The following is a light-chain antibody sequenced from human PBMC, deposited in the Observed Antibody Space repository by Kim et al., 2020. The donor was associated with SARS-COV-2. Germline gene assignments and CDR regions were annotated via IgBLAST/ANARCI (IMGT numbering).Light chain of an antibody. V-gene: IGKV4-1*01. Sequence: ATINCKSSQSVFFTSNNKNCLAWYQQKVRQPPQLLIYWASTRESGVPDRFIGSGSGTDFTLTISSLQAEDVAVYYCQQYCTAPLTFGGGTKVDIK. CDR3: QQYCTAPLT. CDR2: WAS. CDR1: QSVFFTSNNKNC. J-gene: IGKJ4*01.